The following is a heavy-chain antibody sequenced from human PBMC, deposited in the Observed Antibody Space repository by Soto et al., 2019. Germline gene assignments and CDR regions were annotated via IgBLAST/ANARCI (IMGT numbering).Heavy chain of an antibody. CDR2: IYTSAST. V-gene: IGHV4-4*07. J-gene: IGHJ5*02. D-gene: IGHD1-20*01. Sequence: KTSDTLSLTSSVSGGSISGSYWSWIVQPSRKRLEWIGRIYTSASTTHNPSLKSRVTMSVDTSKNQFSLKLSSVTAADTAVYYCARVRYNWNDAGWFDPWGQGTLVTVSS. CDR3: ARVRYNWNDAGWFDP. CDR1: GGSISGSY.